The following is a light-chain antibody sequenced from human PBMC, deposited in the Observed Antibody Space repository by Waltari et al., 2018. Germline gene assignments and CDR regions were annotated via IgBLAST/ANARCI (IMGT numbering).Light chain of an antibody. V-gene: IGLV2-23*02. CDR3: YSHAGTSASYV. CDR1: SRDVGSYDL. Sequence: QSALTQPASVSGSPGQSITIPCTGTSRDVGSYDLVAWYQQHAGKAPKLMIYEVRKRPSGVSNRFSGSKSGNTASLTISGLEAEDEADYYCYSHAGTSASYVFGTGTKVAVL. J-gene: IGLJ1*01. CDR2: EVR.